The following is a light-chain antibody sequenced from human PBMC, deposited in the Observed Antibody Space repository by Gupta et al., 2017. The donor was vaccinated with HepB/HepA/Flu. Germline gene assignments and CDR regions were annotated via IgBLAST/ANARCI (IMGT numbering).Light chain of an antibody. CDR2: AAS. J-gene: IGKJ2*01. V-gene: IGKV1-39*01. CDR3: QQTYSIPYT. CDR1: QTTNSY. Sequence: EIQMTQTPSSLSASVGDRVTITCRASQTTNSYLNWYQQRLGQATPLLISAASSLQSGVPSRFSGGGSETHFSLTIISLQPEDFATNYCQQTYSIPYTFGQGTKLEIK.